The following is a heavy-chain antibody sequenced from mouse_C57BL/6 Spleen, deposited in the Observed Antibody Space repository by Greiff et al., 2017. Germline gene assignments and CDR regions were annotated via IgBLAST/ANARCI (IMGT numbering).Heavy chain of an antibody. V-gene: IGHV1-42*01. D-gene: IGHD1-1*01. CDR1: GYSFTGYY. Sequence: VQLQQSGPELVKPGASVKISCKASGYSFTGYYMNWVKQSPEKSLEWIGEIHPSTGGTTYNQKFKAKVTLSVDKSSSTADMQLKSLTSEDSAVYYCARRTVVAWYFDYWGQGTTLTVSS. J-gene: IGHJ2*01. CDR3: ARRTVVAWYFDY. CDR2: IHPSTGGT.